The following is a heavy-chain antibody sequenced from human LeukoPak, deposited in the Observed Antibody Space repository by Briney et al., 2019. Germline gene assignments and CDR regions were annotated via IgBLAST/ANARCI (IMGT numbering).Heavy chain of an antibody. J-gene: IGHJ6*02. CDR3: AGEEGIAAAAAIYYYGMDV. CDR1: GGTFSSYA. V-gene: IGHV1-69*04. CDR2: IIPILGIA. D-gene: IGHD6-13*01. Sequence: SVKVSCKASGGTFSSYAISRVRQAPGQGLEWMGRIIPILGIANYAQKFQGRVTITADKSTSTAYMELSSLRSEDTAVYYCAGEEGIAAAAAIYYYGMDVWGQGTTVTVSS.